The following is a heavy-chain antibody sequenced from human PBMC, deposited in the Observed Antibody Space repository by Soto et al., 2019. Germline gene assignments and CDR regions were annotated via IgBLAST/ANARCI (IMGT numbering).Heavy chain of an antibody. J-gene: IGHJ4*02. D-gene: IGHD3-22*01. CDR3: ARATYDSSGYFDY. CDR1: GVSISSGAYY. V-gene: IGHV4-31*02. Sequence: SETLSLTCTVSGVSISSGAYYWGWIRQPPGKGLEWIGYIYYSGTTYYNPSLRSRLTISLDKSTNHFSLSLRSVTAADTAVYYCARATYDSSGYFDYWGQGGLVTISS. CDR2: IYYSGTT.